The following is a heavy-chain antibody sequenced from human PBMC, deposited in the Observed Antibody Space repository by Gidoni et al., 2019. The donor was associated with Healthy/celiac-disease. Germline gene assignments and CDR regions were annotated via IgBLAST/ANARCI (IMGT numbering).Heavy chain of an antibody. CDR3: ARGRRPTVTTTWFDP. V-gene: IGHV1-8*01. D-gene: IGHD4-17*01. J-gene: IGHJ5*02. CDR1: GYTFTSYD. CDR2: MNTNSGNT. Sequence: QVQLVQSGAEVKKPGASVKVSCKASGYTFTSYDINWVRQGTGQGLEWMGWMNTNSGNTGNAQKFQGRVTMTRNTAISTAYMELSSLRSEDTAVYYCARGRRPTVTTTWFDPWGQGTMVTVSS.